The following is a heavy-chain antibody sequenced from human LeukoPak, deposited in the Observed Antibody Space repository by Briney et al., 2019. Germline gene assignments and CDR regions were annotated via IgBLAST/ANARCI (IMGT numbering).Heavy chain of an antibody. Sequence: QPGGSLRLSCAASGFTFSSYAMHCVRQAPGKGLEYVSAISSNGGSTYYANSVKGRFTISRDNSKNTLYLQMGSLRAEDMAVYYCARGYSYGFFDYWGQGTLVTVSS. CDR2: ISSNGGST. CDR3: ARGYSYGFFDY. D-gene: IGHD5-18*01. J-gene: IGHJ4*02. CDR1: GFTFSSYA. V-gene: IGHV3-64*01.